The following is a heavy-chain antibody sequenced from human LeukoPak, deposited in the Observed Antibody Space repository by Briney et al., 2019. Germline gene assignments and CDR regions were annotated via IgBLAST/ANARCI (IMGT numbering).Heavy chain of an antibody. CDR3: AKDGGGIDGLPIDY. J-gene: IGHJ4*02. CDR2: ISRSSSYI. D-gene: IGHD2-21*02. V-gene: IGHV3-21*01. CDR1: GFTFSGYT. Sequence: GGSLRLSCAASGFTFSGYTMNWVRQAPGKGLEWVSSISRSSSYIYYADSMKGRLSISRDNAKNSLYLQMNSLRAEDTAVYYCAKDGGGIDGLPIDYWGQGTLVTVSS.